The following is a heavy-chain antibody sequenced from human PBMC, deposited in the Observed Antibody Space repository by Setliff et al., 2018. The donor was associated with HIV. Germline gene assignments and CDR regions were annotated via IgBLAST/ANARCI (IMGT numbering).Heavy chain of an antibody. CDR3: SRHPFAGTVDY. CDR2: ICYTGRT. V-gene: IGHV4-39*01. Sequence: SETLSLTCTVSGGSISSNNFCWDWIRQPPEKGLEWIATICYTGRTYYNPSLESRVAISVDTSKNLFSLRLTSLTAADTAFYYCSRHPFAGTVDYWGQATLVTVSS. D-gene: IGHD1-1*01. CDR1: GGSISSNNFC. J-gene: IGHJ4*02.